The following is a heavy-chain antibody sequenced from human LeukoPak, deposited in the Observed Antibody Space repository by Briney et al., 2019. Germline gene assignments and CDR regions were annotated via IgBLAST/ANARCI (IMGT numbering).Heavy chain of an antibody. J-gene: IGHJ4*02. CDR3: ARGLLWFGELSYFDY. CDR1: GYTFTSYA. D-gene: IGHD3-10*01. V-gene: IGHV1-3*01. CDR2: INAGNGNT. Sequence: ASVKVSCKASGYTFTSYAMHWVRQAPGQRLEWMGWINAGNGNTKYSQEFQGRVTITRDTSASTAYMELSSLRSEDTAVYYCARGLLWFGELSYFDYWGQGTLVTVSS.